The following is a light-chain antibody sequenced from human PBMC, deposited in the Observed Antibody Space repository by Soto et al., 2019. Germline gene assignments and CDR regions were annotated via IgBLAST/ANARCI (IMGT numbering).Light chain of an antibody. CDR1: SSDVGGYNY. Sequence: QSVLTQPASVSGSPGQSIAISCTGTSSDVGGYNYVSWYQQHPGKVPKLMIHDVSNRPSGISNRFSGSKSANTASLTISGLQAEDEADYYCSSYSSSGTYVFGTGTKLTVL. CDR3: SSYSSSGTYV. V-gene: IGLV2-14*01. J-gene: IGLJ1*01. CDR2: DVS.